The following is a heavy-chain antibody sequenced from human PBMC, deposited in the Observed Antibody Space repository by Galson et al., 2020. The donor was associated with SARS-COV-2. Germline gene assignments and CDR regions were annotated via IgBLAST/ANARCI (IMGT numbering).Heavy chain of an antibody. CDR3: AGLVMVVGVMHDALDV. CDR1: GGSIRSYF. V-gene: IGHV4-59*08. Sequence: ASETLSLTCSVSGGSIRSYFWGWIRQPPGRGLEWIGNIHLSGTTKFNSSLKSRLTMSVDTSKNQISLKLRSVTAADTAVYYCAGLVMVVGVMHDALDVWGQGTVVTVSS. D-gene: IGHD3-16*01. J-gene: IGHJ3*01. CDR2: IHLSGTT.